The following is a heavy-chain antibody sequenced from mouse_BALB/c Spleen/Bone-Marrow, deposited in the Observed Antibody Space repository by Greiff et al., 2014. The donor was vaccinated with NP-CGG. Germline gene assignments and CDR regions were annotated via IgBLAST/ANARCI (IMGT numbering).Heavy chain of an antibody. Sequence: EVHLVESGGGLVQPGGSLKLSCVASGFTFSSYGMSWVRQTPDKRLELVATINNNGGSTYYPDSVKGQFTISRDNAKNTLYLQMSGLKSEDTAMYYCARVYGWYFDVWGAGTPVTVPS. CDR1: GFTFSSYG. D-gene: IGHD1-1*01. J-gene: IGHJ1*01. V-gene: IGHV5-6-3*01. CDR3: ARVYGWYFDV. CDR2: INNNGGST.